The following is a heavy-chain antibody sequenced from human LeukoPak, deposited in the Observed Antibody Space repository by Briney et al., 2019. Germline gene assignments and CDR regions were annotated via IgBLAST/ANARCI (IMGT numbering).Heavy chain of an antibody. Sequence: PGGSLRLSCAASGFTFSSYEMNWVRQAPGKGLEWVSYISSGGSTIYYADSAKGRFTISRDNAKNSLYLQMNSLRAEDTAIYYCARQIGRTMIGEEFHYWGQGTLVTVSS. V-gene: IGHV3-48*03. CDR3: ARQIGRTMIGEEFHY. CDR2: ISSGGSTI. CDR1: GFTFSSYE. J-gene: IGHJ4*02. D-gene: IGHD3-22*01.